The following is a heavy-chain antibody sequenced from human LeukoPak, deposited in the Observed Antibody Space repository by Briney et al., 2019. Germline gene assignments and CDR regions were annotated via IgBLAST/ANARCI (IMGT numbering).Heavy chain of an antibody. J-gene: IGHJ4*02. CDR2: IYFPGHT. CDR1: GGSISGDY. V-gene: IGHV4-59*08. CDR3: ARQGGIYFPHFDV. D-gene: IGHD2/OR15-2a*01. Sequence: PSETLSLTCTVSGGSISGDYWSWIRQSPGKELELIGYIYFPGHTNYKPSLRSRVTTSGDTSKNVFSLTLNSVTAADTAIYYCARQGGIYFPHFDVWGPGTLVTVSS.